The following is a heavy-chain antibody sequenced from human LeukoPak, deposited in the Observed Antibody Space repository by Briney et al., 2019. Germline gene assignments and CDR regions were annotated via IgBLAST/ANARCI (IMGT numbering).Heavy chain of an antibody. D-gene: IGHD1-26*01. J-gene: IGHJ6*02. V-gene: IGHV7-4-1*02. CDR1: GYTFTSYA. Sequence: ASVKVSCKASGYTFTSYAMNWVRQAPGQGLEWMGWINTNTGNPTYAQGFTGRFVFSLDTSVSTAYLQISSLKAEDTAVYYCAREGLLSLYYYYYGMDVWGQGTTVTVSS. CDR2: INTNTGNP. CDR3: AREGLLSLYYYYYGMDV.